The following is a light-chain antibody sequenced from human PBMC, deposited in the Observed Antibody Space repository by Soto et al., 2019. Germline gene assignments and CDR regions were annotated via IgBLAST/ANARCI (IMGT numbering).Light chain of an antibody. CDR1: QTISTW. V-gene: IGKV1-5*01. CDR3: QQYTNTNNPWM. Sequence: DIQATQSPATLSASVGDRVTITCRASQTISTWMAWYQQKPGKAPKLLVYDASTLQSGVASRFSGSGSGTEFTLIISGLQPDDSATYYCQQYTNTNNPWMFGQRTK. CDR2: DAS. J-gene: IGKJ2*01.